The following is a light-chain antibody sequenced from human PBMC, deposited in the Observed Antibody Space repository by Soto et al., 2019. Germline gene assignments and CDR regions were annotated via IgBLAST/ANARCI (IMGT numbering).Light chain of an antibody. J-gene: IGKJ2*01. CDR1: RSLVYSDGNSY. V-gene: IGKV2-30*01. Sequence: DVVMTQSPLSLPVTLGQPASISCRASRSLVYSDGNSYLSWYHQRPGQSPRRLIYTTSNRASEVPDRFSSSGSGTDFPLEISRVEAEDIGIYYRMQGTHWPPYTFGQGTKLEIK. CDR2: TTS. CDR3: MQGTHWPPYT.